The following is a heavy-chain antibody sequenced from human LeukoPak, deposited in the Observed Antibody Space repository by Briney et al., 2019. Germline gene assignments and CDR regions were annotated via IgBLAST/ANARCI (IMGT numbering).Heavy chain of an antibody. V-gene: IGHV5-51*01. Sequence: GESLKISCKGSGYSFTSYWIGWVRQMPGKGLGWMGIIYPGDSDTRYSPSFQGQVTISADKSISTAYLQWSSLKASDTAMYYCARRGSGWYLSSNNWFDPWGQETLVTVSS. J-gene: IGHJ5*02. D-gene: IGHD6-19*01. CDR2: IYPGDSDT. CDR3: ARRGSGWYLSSNNWFDP. CDR1: GYSFTSYW.